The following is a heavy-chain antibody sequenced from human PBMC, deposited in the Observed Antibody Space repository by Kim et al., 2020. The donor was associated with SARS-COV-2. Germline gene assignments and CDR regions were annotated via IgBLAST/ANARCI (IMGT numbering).Heavy chain of an antibody. V-gene: IGHV3-33*01. D-gene: IGHD3-3*01. Sequence: GGSLRLSCTASGFTFSNYGIHWVRQAPGKGLEWVAGIWCDGTNKQYGDSVKGRFTISRDNFINTLHLQMNSLRAEDTAVYFCARDVTRSIFGVPITPYVDVWGKGTTVTVS. J-gene: IGHJ6*03. CDR2: IWCDGTNK. CDR3: ARDVTRSIFGVPITPYVDV. CDR1: GFTFSNYG.